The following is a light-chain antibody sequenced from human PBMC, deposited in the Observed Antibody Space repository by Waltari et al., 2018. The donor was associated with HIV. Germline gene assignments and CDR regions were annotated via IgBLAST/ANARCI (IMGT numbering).Light chain of an antibody. V-gene: IGKV3-20*01. CDR2: DTS. Sequence: EIVLAQSPDTLSLSPGKRAILSGRARQRVNSGYLAWYQQRPGQTPRLLIFDTSRRASGIPDRFSGSGSGTDFTLTISSLEPEDFAVYYCQQYGNSPPCTFGQGTKLEIK. CDR3: QQYGNSPPCT. J-gene: IGKJ2*02. CDR1: QRVNSGY.